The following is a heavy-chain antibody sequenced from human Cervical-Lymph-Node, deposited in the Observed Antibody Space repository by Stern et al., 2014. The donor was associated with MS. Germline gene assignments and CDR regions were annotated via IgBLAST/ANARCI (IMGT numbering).Heavy chain of an antibody. D-gene: IGHD4-23*01. Sequence: QVQLVQSGAEVKKPGASVKVSCKASGYTFTSFDINWVRQATGQGLDWLGWMNPNSGNTVYGQKFQGRITMTRDNSITTAYMELSGLTSEDTAVYYCARPAYKYRGFGGKPFEYWGQGTLITVFS. CDR2: MNPNSGNT. V-gene: IGHV1-8*01. CDR1: GYTFTSFD. J-gene: IGHJ4*02. CDR3: ARPAYKYRGFGGKPFEY.